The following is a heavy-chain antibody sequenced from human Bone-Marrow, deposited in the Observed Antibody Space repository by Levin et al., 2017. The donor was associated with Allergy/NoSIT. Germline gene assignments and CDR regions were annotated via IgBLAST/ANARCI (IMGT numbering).Heavy chain of an antibody. J-gene: IGHJ4*02. D-gene: IGHD1-14*01. Sequence: GGSLRLSCKGSGYSFTSYWIGWVRQMPGKGLEWMGIIYPADSDTRYSPSFQGQVTISVDKSINTAYLQWSSLEASDTAIYYCARPVYGGALDYWGQGTLVTVSS. CDR3: ARPVYGGALDY. V-gene: IGHV5-51*01. CDR1: GYSFTSYW. CDR2: IYPADSDT.